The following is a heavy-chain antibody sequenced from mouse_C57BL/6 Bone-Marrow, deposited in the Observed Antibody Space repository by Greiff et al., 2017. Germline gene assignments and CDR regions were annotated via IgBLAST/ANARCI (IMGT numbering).Heavy chain of an antibody. CDR1: GFTFSNYW. D-gene: IGHD1-1*01. V-gene: IGHV6-3*01. CDR3: TGYGSSQAWFAY. Sequence: EVMLVESGGGLVQPGGSMKLSCVASGFTFSNYWMNWVRQSPGKGLEWVAQIRLTSDNYATHYAESVKGRFTISRYDSKSSVYQQRNNLRAEDTGIYYGTGYGSSQAWFAYWGQGTLVTVSA. CDR2: IRLTSDNYAT. J-gene: IGHJ3*01.